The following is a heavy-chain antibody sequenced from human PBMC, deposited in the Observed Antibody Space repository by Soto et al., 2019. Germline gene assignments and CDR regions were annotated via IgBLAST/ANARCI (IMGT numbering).Heavy chain of an antibody. CDR2: IDYNGVT. CDR3: GKVLVGATGHTDSDS. Sequence: XETLSLTCTVSGGSIYRSGYYWGWIRQPPGRGLEWIGNIDYNGVTYSNPSLKSRVTISRDTSKNQFSLKLTSVTAADTALYYCGKVLVGATGHTDSDSWGPGTLVTVSS. D-gene: IGHD2-15*01. CDR1: GGSIYRSGYY. V-gene: IGHV4-39*01. J-gene: IGHJ4*02.